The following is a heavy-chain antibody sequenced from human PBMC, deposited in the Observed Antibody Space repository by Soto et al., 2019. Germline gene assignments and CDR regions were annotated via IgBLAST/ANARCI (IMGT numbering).Heavy chain of an antibody. V-gene: IGHV3-11*01. D-gene: IGHD6-13*01. J-gene: IGHJ4*02. CDR1: GFTFKNHY. CDR2: ISDSGSSI. CDR3: ARQYSSMLDL. Sequence: QVQLVESGGGVVQPGRSLTLSCAASGFTFKNHYMTWIRQAPGKGLEWVSYISDSGSSIYYADSVKGRFTISRDNAKNSLLLEMNSLRGEDTAVYYCARQYSSMLDLWGQGTLVTVSS.